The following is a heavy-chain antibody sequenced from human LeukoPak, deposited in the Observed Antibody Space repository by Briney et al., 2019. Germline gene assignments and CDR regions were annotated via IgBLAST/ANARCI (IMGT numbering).Heavy chain of an antibody. Sequence: SEILSLTCTVSGGSISSRNYYWSWIRQPPGKGLEWIGRIYTSGSTNYNPSLKSRVTISVDTSKNQFSLKLSSVTAADTAVYYCARALYYDFWSGYATYYYMDVWGKGTTVTVSS. CDR1: GGSISSRNYY. CDR2: IYTSGST. V-gene: IGHV4-61*02. CDR3: ARALYYDFWSGYATYYYMDV. D-gene: IGHD3-3*01. J-gene: IGHJ6*03.